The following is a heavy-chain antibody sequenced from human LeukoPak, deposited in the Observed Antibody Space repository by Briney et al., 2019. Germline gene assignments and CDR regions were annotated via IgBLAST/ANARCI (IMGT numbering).Heavy chain of an antibody. J-gene: IGHJ4*02. Sequence: SVKVSCKASGGTFSSYAISWVRQAPGQGLEWMGRIIPIFGTANYAQKFQGRVTITTDESTSTAYMELSSLRSEDTAVYYCASVHYGSSGYYPYWGQGTLVTVSS. D-gene: IGHD3-22*01. CDR3: ASVHYGSSGYYPY. CDR1: GGTFSSYA. CDR2: IIPIFGTA. V-gene: IGHV1-69*05.